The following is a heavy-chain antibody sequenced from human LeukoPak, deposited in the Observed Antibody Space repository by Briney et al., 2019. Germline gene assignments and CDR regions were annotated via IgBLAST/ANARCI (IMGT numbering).Heavy chain of an antibody. CDR3: ARCLRITGTLPFDP. Sequence: ASVKVSCKASGYTFTGYYMHWVRQAPGQGLEWMGRINPNSGGTNYAQKFQGRVTMTRDTSISTAYMELSRLRSDDTAVYYCARCLRITGTLPFDPWGQGTLVTVSS. CDR2: INPNSGGT. J-gene: IGHJ5*02. D-gene: IGHD1-20*01. CDR1: GYTFTGYY. V-gene: IGHV1-2*06.